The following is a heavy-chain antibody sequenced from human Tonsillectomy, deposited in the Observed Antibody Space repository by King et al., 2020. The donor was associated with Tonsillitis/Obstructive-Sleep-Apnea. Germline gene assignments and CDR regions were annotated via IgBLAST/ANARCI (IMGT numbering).Heavy chain of an antibody. CDR1: GDSFSSYW. CDR3: AEGQNIAAASMDV. Sequence: QLVQSGAEVKKPGESLRISCKGSGDSFSSYWINWVRQMPGKGLEWMGRIDPSDSYTNYSPSFQGHVTISADKSISTAYLQWSSLKASDTAMYYCAEGQNIAAASMDVWGQGTTVPVSS. D-gene: IGHD6-13*01. CDR2: IDPSDSYT. J-gene: IGHJ6*02. V-gene: IGHV5-10-1*01.